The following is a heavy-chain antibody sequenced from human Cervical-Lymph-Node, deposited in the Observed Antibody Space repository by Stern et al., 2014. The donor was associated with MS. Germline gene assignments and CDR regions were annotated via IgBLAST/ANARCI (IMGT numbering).Heavy chain of an antibody. Sequence: QVQLVQSGADVKKPGSSVRVSCKTSGGISWLRQAPGQGLEWMGGIIPFVGTANYAQNVQGSLTITADTSTNTTYKELNSPRSTDAAVCDGAGGAGDNWFDPWGQGTLVSVSS. J-gene: IGHJ5*02. D-gene: IGHD3-10*01. CDR1: GG. V-gene: IGHV1-69*06. CDR2: IIPFVGTA. CDR3: AGGAGDNWFDP.